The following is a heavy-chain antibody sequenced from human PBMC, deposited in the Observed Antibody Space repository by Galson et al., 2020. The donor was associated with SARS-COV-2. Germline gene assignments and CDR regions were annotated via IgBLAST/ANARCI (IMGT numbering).Heavy chain of an antibody. V-gene: IGHV3-23*01. J-gene: IGHJ4*02. CDR1: GFPFSSYV. D-gene: IGHD6-19*01. CDR3: AAGAVAGTGY. Sequence: GGSLRLSCAAYGFPFSSYVLSWVRQAPGRGLEWVSGVSGSGGSTYYADSVRGRFTISRDSSRNTLYLQMNSLRADDTAVYYCAAGAVAGTGYWGQGTLVTVSS. CDR2: VSGSGGST.